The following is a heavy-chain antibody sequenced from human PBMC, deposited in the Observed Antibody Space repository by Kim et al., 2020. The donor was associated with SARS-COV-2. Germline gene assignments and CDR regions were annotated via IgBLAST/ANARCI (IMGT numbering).Heavy chain of an antibody. V-gene: IGHV4-39*01. CDR3: ARYHDYVWGSYRHYFDY. D-gene: IGHD3-16*02. J-gene: IGHJ4*02. Sequence: LKSRVTISVDTSKNQFSLKLSSVTAADTAVYYCARYHDYVWGSYRHYFDYWGQGTLVTVSS.